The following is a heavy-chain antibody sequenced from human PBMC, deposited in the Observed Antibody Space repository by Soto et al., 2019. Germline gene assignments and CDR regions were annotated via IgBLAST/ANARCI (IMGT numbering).Heavy chain of an antibody. D-gene: IGHD3-3*01. CDR2: MNPNSGNT. CDR3: ARGTYYDFWSGYYLYYYGMDV. V-gene: IGHV1-8*01. J-gene: IGHJ6*02. Sequence: QVQLVQSGAEVKKPGASVKVSCKASGYTFTSYDINWVRQATGQGLEWMGWMNPNSGNTGYAQKFQGRVTMTRNTSISTAYMELSSLRSEDTAVYYFARGTYYDFWSGYYLYYYGMDVWGQGTTVTVSS. CDR1: GYTFTSYD.